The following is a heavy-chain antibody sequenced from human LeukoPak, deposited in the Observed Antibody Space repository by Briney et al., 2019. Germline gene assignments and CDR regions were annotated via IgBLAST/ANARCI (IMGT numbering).Heavy chain of an antibody. CDR1: GFTFSSYA. V-gene: IGHV3-23*01. Sequence: GGSLRLSCAASGFTFSSYAMSWVRQAPGKGLEWVSAISGSGGSTYYADSVKGRFTISRDNSKNTLYLQMNSLRAEDTAVYYCAKIPSSYGSVRGFAFDIWGQGTMVTVSS. CDR3: AKIPSSYGSVRGFAFDI. J-gene: IGHJ3*02. D-gene: IGHD3-10*01. CDR2: ISGSGGST.